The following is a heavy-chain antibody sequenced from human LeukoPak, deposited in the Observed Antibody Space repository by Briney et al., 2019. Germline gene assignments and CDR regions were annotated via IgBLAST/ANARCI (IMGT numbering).Heavy chain of an antibody. CDR2: IYSGGST. D-gene: IGHD1-26*01. CDR1: GFTVSSNY. Sequence: GGSLRLSCAASGFTVSSNYMSWVRLAPGKGLEWVSVIYSGGSTYYADSVKGRFTISRDNSKNTLYLQMNSLRAEDTAVYYCARLIGSYESHYFDYWGQGTLVTVSS. V-gene: IGHV3-53*01. J-gene: IGHJ4*02. CDR3: ARLIGSYESHYFDY.